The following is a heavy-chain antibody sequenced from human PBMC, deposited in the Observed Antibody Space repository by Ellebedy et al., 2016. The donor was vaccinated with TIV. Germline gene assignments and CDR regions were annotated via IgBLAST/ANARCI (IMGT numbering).Heavy chain of an antibody. CDR2: INPNSGGT. D-gene: IGHD3-16*01. J-gene: IGHJ6*02. V-gene: IGHV1-2*04. Sequence: ASVKVSCXASGYTFTSYYMHWVRQAPGQGLEWMGWINPNSGGTNYAQKFQGWVTMTRDTSISTAYMELSRLRSDDTAVYYCARAGEYAAEKHYYGMDVWGQGTTVTVSS. CDR1: GYTFTSYY. CDR3: ARAGEYAAEKHYYGMDV.